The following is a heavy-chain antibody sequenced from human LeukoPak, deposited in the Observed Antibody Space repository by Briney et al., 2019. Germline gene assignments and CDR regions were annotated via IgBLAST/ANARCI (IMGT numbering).Heavy chain of an antibody. CDR1: GGSIGSGGYY. J-gene: IGHJ5*02. D-gene: IGHD2-2*01. V-gene: IGHV4-31*03. CDR2: IYYSGST. Sequence: SQTLSLTCTVSGGSIGSGGYYWSWIRQHPGKGLEWIGYIYYSGSTYYNPSLKSRVTISVDTSKNQFSLKLSSVTAADTAVYYCARCLPAAHNWFDPWGQGTLVTVSS. CDR3: ARCLPAAHNWFDP.